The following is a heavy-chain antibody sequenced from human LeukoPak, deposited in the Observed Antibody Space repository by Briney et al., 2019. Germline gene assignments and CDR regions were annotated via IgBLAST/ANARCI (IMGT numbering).Heavy chain of an antibody. CDR1: GFTFSSYS. D-gene: IGHD1-14*01. CDR3: ARVGNNTSGY. CDR2: ISSSGTYR. V-gene: IGHV3-21*01. J-gene: IGHJ4*02. Sequence: GGSLRLSCAASGFTFSSYSMNCVRQAPGEGLEWVSSISSSGTYRYYADSAKGRFTISRDNAKNSLYLQMNSLRAEDTAVYSCARVGNNTSGYWGQGTLVTVSS.